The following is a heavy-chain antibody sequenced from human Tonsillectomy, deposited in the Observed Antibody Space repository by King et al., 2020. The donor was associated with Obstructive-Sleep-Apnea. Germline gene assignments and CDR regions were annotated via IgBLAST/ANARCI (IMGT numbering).Heavy chain of an antibody. CDR3: TLLRHVYYYGMDV. D-gene: IGHD2-15*01. CDR1: GFTFSNAW. J-gene: IGHJ6*02. Sequence: VQLVESGGGLVKPGGSLRLSCAASGFTFSNAWMNWVRQAPGKGREWVGRIKSKTDGGTTDYAAPVKGRFTISRDDSKNMLYLQMNSLKTEDTAVYYCTLLRHVYYYGMDVWGQGTTVTVSS. CDR2: IKSKTDGGTT. V-gene: IGHV3-15*01.